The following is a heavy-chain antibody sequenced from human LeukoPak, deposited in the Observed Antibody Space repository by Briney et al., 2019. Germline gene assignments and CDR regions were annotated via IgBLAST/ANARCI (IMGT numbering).Heavy chain of an antibody. D-gene: IGHD2-15*01. Sequence: GGSLRLSCTAAGFNFGTYWMSWVRQSPEKGLEFVANIRYDDTVKNYVDSVKGRFTISRDNPSNSVYLQMDSLRPEDTALYYCARDPDSSAFDYWGQGAQVTVSS. CDR2: IRYDDTVK. CDR1: GFNFGTYW. J-gene: IGHJ4*02. V-gene: IGHV3-7*01. CDR3: ARDPDSSAFDY.